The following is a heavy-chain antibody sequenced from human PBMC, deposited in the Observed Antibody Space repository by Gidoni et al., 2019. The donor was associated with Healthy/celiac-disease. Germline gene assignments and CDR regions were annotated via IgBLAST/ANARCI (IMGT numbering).Heavy chain of an antibody. J-gene: IGHJ6*03. D-gene: IGHD3-10*01. CDR2: ST. CDR3: ASIILWFGELLPASYYYYYMDV. V-gene: IGHV4-39*01. Sequence: STYYNPSLKSRVTISVDTSKNQFSLKLSSVTAADTAVYYCASIILWFGELLPASYYYYYMDVWGKGTTVTVSS.